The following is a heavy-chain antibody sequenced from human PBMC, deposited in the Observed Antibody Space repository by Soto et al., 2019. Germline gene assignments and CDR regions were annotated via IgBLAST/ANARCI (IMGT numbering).Heavy chain of an antibody. V-gene: IGHV1-69*01. CDR1: RVAFSKFI. D-gene: IGHD6-19*01. CDR3: AKVRYSSPMGYYYGMDV. J-gene: IGHJ6*02. Sequence: QAQLEHSGGEVKKPGSSVNVSCKASRVAFSKFIVTWVRQSPGLGLEWVGGIIPIFGTANYAQKFQGRVTITADESTSTSYMEVNNLISEDTAVYYCAKVRYSSPMGYYYGMDVWGQGTTVTVSS. CDR2: IIPIFGTA.